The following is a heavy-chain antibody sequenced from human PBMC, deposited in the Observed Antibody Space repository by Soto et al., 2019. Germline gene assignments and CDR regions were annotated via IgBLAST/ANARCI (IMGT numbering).Heavy chain of an antibody. V-gene: IGHV3-30*18. CDR3: AKMDADLLPYYYYGMDV. D-gene: IGHD1-26*01. CDR1: GFRFSDYG. J-gene: IGHJ6*02. CDR2: ISYDGSKK. Sequence: ESGGGVVQPGRSLRLSCAASGFRFSDYGIHWVRQAPGKGLEWVALISYDGSKKFYTDSVKGRFTISRDNSKNTMYLQIDRLLAEDTAVYYCAKMDADLLPYYYYGMDVWGQGTTVTVSS.